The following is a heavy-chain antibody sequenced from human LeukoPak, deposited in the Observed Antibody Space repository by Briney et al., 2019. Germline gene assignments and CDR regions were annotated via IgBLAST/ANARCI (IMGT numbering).Heavy chain of an antibody. D-gene: IGHD2-2*01. Sequence: GGSLRLSCAASVFTFSSYSMNWVRQAPGKRVGGVSSISSSSSYIYYADSVKGRFTISRDNAKNSLYLQMNSLRAEDTAVYYCAREYCSSTSCHDAFDIWGQGTMVTVSS. CDR3: AREYCSSTSCHDAFDI. J-gene: IGHJ3*02. V-gene: IGHV3-21*01. CDR1: VFTFSSYS. CDR2: ISSSSSYI.